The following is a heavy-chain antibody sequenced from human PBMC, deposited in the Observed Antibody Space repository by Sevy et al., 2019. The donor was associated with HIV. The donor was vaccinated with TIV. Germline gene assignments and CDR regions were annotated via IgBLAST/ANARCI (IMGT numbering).Heavy chain of an antibody. J-gene: IGHJ6*02. D-gene: IGHD6-6*01. CDR2: VGSGGST. V-gene: IGHV3-23*01. CDR3: AKGGGIAARLPYYYGMDV. Sequence: GGSLRLSCAASGFTFSNYAMSWVRQAPGKGLEWVSGVGSGGSTYYADSLKGRFTISRDNSKNTLYLQMNSLRVEDTAVYYCAKGGGIAARLPYYYGMDVWGQGTTVTVSS. CDR1: GFTFSNYA.